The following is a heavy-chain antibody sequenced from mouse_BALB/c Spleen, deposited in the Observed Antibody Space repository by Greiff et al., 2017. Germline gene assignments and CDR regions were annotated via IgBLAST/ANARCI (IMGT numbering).Heavy chain of an antibody. J-gene: IGHJ2*01. D-gene: IGHD3-1*01. Sequence: EVQLVESGPGLVKPSQSLSLTCTVTGYSITSDYAWNWIRQFPGNKLEWMGYISYSGSTSYNPSLKSRISITRDTSKNQFFLQLNSVTTEDTATYYCAREGGSSGYDWGQGTTLTVSS. CDR1: GYSITSDYA. CDR3: AREGGSSGYD. V-gene: IGHV3-2*02. CDR2: ISYSGST.